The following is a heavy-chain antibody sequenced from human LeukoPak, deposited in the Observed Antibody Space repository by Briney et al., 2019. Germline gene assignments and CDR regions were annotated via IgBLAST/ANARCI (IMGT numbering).Heavy chain of an antibody. CDR1: GFPFSTYA. Sequence: GGSLRLSCAASGFPFSTYAMTWVRQAPGKGLEWVSTLSDTSSMIYYADSVKGRFTISRDNSKNTVYLQMNSLRVDDTAVYYCVKDGGIYPAWYFDCWGQGTLVTVST. V-gene: IGHV3-23*01. D-gene: IGHD1-26*01. CDR2: LSDTSSMI. CDR3: VKDGGIYPAWYFDC. J-gene: IGHJ4*02.